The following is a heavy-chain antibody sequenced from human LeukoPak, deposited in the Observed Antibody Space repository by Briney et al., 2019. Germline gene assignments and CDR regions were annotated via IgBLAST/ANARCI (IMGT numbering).Heavy chain of an antibody. D-gene: IGHD5-18*01. CDR1: GFTFKSYG. CDR3: ARKVAVAMDLDY. V-gene: IGHV3-23*01. J-gene: IGHJ4*02. CDR2: ITGSGGST. Sequence: GGSLRLSCAASGFTFKSYGMTWVRRVPGKGLEWVSSITGSGGSTKYADSVNGRFTISRDNSKNTLSLQMTGLRVEDTAVYYCARKVAVAMDLDYWGQGTLVTVSS.